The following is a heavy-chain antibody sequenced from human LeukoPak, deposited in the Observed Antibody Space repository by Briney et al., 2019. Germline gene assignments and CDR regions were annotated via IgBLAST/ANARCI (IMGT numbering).Heavy chain of an antibody. CDR3: AKDHHSNYYFDY. Sequence: PGGSLRLSCAASGFTFSSYGMHWVRQAPGKGLEWVAFIRYDGSNKYYADAVKGRFTISRDNSKNTLYLQMNSLRAEDTAVYYCAKDHHSNYYFDYWGQGTLVTVSS. D-gene: IGHD4-11*01. CDR2: IRYDGSNK. V-gene: IGHV3-30*02. J-gene: IGHJ4*02. CDR1: GFTFSSYG.